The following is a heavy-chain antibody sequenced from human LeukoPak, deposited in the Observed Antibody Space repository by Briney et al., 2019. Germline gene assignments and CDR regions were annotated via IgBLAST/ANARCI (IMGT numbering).Heavy chain of an antibody. CDR1: GYTFSKYG. D-gene: IGHD4-17*01. CDR2: ISAYNGNT. Sequence: ASVKVSCKASGYTFSKYGISWVRQAPGQGLEWMGWISAYNGNTYYAQNFQGRVTMTTDTSTTTAYMELRSLRSDDTAVYYCARRIFGDYVFDYWGQGTLVTVSS. V-gene: IGHV1-18*04. CDR3: ARRIFGDYVFDY. J-gene: IGHJ4*02.